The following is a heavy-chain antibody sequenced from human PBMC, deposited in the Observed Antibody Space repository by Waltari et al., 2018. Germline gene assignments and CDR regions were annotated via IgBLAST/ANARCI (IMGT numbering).Heavy chain of an antibody. V-gene: IGHV3-30*18. Sequence: QVQLVESGGGAVQPGRSLRLSCAATGFTFSSYAMHWVRQAPGKGLEWVAVISYNGNDKYYTDSVKGRFTISRDNSKNTLYLQMNSLGPEDTAVYYCAKVPGTSQLYYLDNWGQGTLVTVSS. D-gene: IGHD1-1*01. CDR2: ISYNGNDK. CDR1: GFTFSSYA. CDR3: AKVPGTSQLYYLDN. J-gene: IGHJ4*02.